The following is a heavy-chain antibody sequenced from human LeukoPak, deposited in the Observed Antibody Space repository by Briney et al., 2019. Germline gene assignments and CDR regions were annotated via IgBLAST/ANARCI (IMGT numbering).Heavy chain of an antibody. D-gene: IGHD3-10*01. V-gene: IGHV5-10-1*01. CDR1: GYSFTSYW. CDR3: AYSRGELWFGEFSDY. Sequence: GESLMFSCKGSGYSFTSYWIWWGRQMRGGGLEWMRRIDASDSYTNYSPSFEGHVTISADNSISTAYLQWSSLKASDTAMYYCAYSRGELWFGEFSDYWGQGTLVTVSS. CDR2: IDASDSYT. J-gene: IGHJ4*02.